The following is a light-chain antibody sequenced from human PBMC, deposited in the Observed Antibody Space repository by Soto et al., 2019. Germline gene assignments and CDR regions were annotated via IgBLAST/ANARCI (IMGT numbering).Light chain of an antibody. J-gene: IGKJ4*01. CDR2: GAS. CDR1: QTVSDNY. CDR3: QQYGGSPRVS. V-gene: IGKV3-20*01. Sequence: EIVLTQSPGALSLSPGERATLSCRASQTVSDNYLAWYQQKPGQAPRLLIYGASTRATGIPDRFSGSGSGTDVTLTISRLEPEDFAVYYCQQYGGSPRVSFGGGTKVEIK.